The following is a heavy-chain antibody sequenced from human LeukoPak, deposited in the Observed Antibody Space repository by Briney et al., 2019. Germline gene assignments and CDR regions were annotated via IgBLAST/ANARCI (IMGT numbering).Heavy chain of an antibody. CDR1: GYRFTSYW. J-gene: IGHJ4*02. D-gene: IGHD3-22*01. CDR2: IYPGDSDT. Sequence: GETLKISCKGSGYRFTSYWIGWVRQMPGKGLEWMGIIYPGDSDTRYSPSFQGQVTISADKSISTAYLQWSSLKASDTAMYYCARQTHYYDSSADYWGQGTLVTVSS. CDR3: ARQTHYYDSSADY. V-gene: IGHV5-51*01.